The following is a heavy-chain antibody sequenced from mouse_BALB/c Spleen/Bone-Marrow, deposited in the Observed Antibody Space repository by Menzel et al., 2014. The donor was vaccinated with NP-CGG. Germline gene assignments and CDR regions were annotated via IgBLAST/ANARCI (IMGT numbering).Heavy chain of an antibody. J-gene: IGHJ3*01. D-gene: IGHD3-3*01. Sequence: VQLKEPGGGLVQPGGSLKLSCAASGFTFSSYTMSWVRQTPEKRLEWVAYISNGGGSTYYPDTVKGRFTISRDNAKNTLYLQMSSLKSEDTAMYYCARRAGAYWGQGTLVTVSA. V-gene: IGHV5-12-2*01. CDR2: ISNGGGST. CDR3: ARRAGAY. CDR1: GFTFSSYT.